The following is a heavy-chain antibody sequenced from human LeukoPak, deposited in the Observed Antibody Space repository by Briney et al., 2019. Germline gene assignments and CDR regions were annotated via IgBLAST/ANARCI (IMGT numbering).Heavy chain of an antibody. CDR2: ISGSGGST. Sequence: PGGSLRLSCAASGFTFNTYAMSWVRQAPGKGLEWVSTISGSGGSTYYADSVKGRFTISRDNSKNTPYLQMNSLRAEDTAVYYCAKYTAHSTGWPSYWGQGTLVTVS. CDR3: AKYTAHSTGWPSY. CDR1: GFTFNTYA. V-gene: IGHV3-23*01. J-gene: IGHJ4*02. D-gene: IGHD6-19*01.